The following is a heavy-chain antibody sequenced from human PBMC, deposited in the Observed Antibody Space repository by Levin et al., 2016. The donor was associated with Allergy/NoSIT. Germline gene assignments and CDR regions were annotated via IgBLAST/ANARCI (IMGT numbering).Heavy chain of an antibody. Sequence: GESLKISCAASGFTFSDYYMNWIRQAPGKGLEWVSYISSDGSTIYYADSVKGRFTISRDNAKNSLYLQMNSLRAEDTAVYYCARDKAHWDYWGQGTLVTVSS. CDR1: GFTFSDYY. D-gene: IGHD1-1*01. V-gene: IGHV3-11*01. CDR2: ISSDGSTI. CDR3: ARDKAHWDY. J-gene: IGHJ4*02.